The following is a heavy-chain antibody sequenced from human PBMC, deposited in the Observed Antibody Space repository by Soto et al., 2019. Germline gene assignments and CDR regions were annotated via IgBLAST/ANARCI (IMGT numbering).Heavy chain of an antibody. J-gene: IGHJ6*02. CDR1: GYSFSKFG. CDR3: ARAEGMAPYYSYAMDV. V-gene: IGHV1-18*04. Sequence: VVLVQSGAEVKSIGATVKVSCQASGYSFSKFGIGWVRQAPGRGFEWVGWINNYNGHTNFAPKFKGRVSLTRDSSATTAYMELSSLTPDDSAIYFCARAEGMAPYYSYAMDVWGQGTAVTVSS. CDR2: INNYNGHT.